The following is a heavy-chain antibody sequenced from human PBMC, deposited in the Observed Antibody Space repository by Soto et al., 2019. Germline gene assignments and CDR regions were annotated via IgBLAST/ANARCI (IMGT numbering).Heavy chain of an antibody. CDR1: GGTFSSYA. D-gene: IGHD6-13*01. V-gene: IGHV1-69*01. CDR2: IIPIFGTA. Sequence: QVQLVQSGAEVKKPGSSVKVSCKASGGTFSSYAISWVRQAPGQGLEWMGGIIPIFGTANYAQKFQGRVTITADESTSTAYMELRSLGSEDTAVYYWGRGIAAAGTVYYYYGMDVWGQGTTVTVSS. CDR3: GRGIAAAGTVYYYYGMDV. J-gene: IGHJ6*02.